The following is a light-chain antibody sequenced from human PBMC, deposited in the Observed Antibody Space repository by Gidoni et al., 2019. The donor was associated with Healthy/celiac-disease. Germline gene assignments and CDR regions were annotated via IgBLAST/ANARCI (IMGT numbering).Light chain of an antibody. V-gene: IGKV1-39*01. CDR3: QQSFSTLYT. CDR1: QSISSY. J-gene: IGKJ2*01. CDR2: GAS. Sequence: DIQMTQSPSSLSASVGDRVTITCRASQSISSYLNCYQQKPGKAPKLLIYGASSLQSGVPSRFSGSGSGTDFTLTISSLQPEDFATYYCQQSFSTLYTFGQGTKLEIK.